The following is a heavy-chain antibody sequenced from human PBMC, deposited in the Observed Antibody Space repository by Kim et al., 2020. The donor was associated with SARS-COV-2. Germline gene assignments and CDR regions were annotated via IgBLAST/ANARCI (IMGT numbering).Heavy chain of an antibody. CDR3: ARQGVYSYGDFDY. J-gene: IGHJ4*02. V-gene: IGHV5-51*01. Sequence: CSPSFQGQVTISADKSISTAYLQWSSLKASDTAMYYCARQGVYSYGDFDYWGQGTLVTVSS. D-gene: IGHD5-18*01.